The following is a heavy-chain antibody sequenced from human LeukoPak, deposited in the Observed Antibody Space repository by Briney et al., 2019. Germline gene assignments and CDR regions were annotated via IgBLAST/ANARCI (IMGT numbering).Heavy chain of an antibody. V-gene: IGHV3-23*01. Sequence: GGSLRLSCAASGFTFSSYAMSWVRQAPGKGLEWVSGISGSGGSTDYADSVKGRFTISRDNPKNTLYLQMNSLRAEDTAIYYCAKKDSASCYASQDYWGQGTLVTVSS. CDR3: AKKDSASCYASQDY. CDR1: GFTFSSYA. D-gene: IGHD2-2*01. J-gene: IGHJ4*02. CDR2: ISGSGGST.